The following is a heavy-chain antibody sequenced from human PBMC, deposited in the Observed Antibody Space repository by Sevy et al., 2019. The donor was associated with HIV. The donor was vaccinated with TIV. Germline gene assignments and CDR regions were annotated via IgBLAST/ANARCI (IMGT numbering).Heavy chain of an antibody. CDR2: ISGNGDSI. J-gene: IGHJ6*02. V-gene: IGHV3-11*04. CDR3: ARDHVKEGDWGDYYYHGMDV. D-gene: IGHD2-21*02. Sequence: GGSLRLSCAASGFTFSDYYMSWIRQAPGKGLQWISYISGNGDSIYYADSVKCRFTISRDNAKNSLYLQMSSLRAEDTALYYGARDHVKEGDWGDYYYHGMDVWGRGTTVTVSS. CDR1: GFTFSDYY.